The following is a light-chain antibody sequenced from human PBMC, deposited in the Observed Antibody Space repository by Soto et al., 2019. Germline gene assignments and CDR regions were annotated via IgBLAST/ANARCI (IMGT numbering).Light chain of an antibody. CDR3: QQYNSWRQIT. CDR2: GAS. V-gene: IGKV3-15*01. CDR1: QSIRIN. Sequence: EIVMTQSPATLSVSPGERATLSCRASQSIRINVGWYQQRPGQAPRLLIYGASTRATGIPARFSVSGSGTEFTPTISSLESEDSAVYYCQQYNSWRQITFGQGTRLEIK. J-gene: IGKJ5*01.